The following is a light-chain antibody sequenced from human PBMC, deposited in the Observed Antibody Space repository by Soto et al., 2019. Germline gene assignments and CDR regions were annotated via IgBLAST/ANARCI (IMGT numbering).Light chain of an antibody. CDR2: GAS. J-gene: IGKJ1*01. Sequence: EIVLTQSPGTLSLSPGARATLSCRASQSVSSNFLAWYQQKPGQAPRLLIYGASNRATGFPDRFSGSGSGTDFTLTITRLEPEDFAVYFCQQYGSSPRTFGQGTKVDIK. CDR1: QSVSSNF. V-gene: IGKV3-20*01. CDR3: QQYGSSPRT.